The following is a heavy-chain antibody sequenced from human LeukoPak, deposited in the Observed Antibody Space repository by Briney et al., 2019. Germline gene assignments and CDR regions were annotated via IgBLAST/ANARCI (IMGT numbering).Heavy chain of an antibody. CDR2: ISAYNGNT. Sequence: GASVKVSCKASGYTFTGYYMHWVRQAPGQGLEWMGWISAYNGNTNYAQKLQGRVTMTTDTSTSTAYMELRSLRSDDTAVYYCAREEYSYGYTGWGQGTLVTVSS. J-gene: IGHJ4*02. CDR3: AREEYSYGYTG. CDR1: GYTFTGYY. D-gene: IGHD5-18*01. V-gene: IGHV1-18*04.